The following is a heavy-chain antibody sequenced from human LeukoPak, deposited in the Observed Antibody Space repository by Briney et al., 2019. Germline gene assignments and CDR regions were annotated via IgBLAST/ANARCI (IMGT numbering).Heavy chain of an antibody. CDR2: IKQDGSEK. CDR3: ARGRDDFWSSYPNWFDP. D-gene: IGHD3-3*01. J-gene: IGHJ5*02. Sequence: GGALQLSCAAPGFPLGSYWMTRGRPAPGEGVEGGGNIKQDGSEKYYVDSVKGRFTISRDNAKNALYLQMNSLRAEDTAVYYCARGRDDFWSSYPNWFDPWGQGTLVIVSS. V-gene: IGHV3-7*01. CDR1: GFPLGSYW.